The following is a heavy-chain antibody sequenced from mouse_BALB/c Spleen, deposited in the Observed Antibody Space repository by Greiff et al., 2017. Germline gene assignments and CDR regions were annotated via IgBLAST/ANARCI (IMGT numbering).Heavy chain of an antibody. D-gene: IGHD2-4*01. CDR3: ARMITTRAWFAY. V-gene: IGHV3-6*02. Sequence: EVKLQESGPGLVKPSQSLSLTCSVTGYSITSGYYWNWIRQFPGNKLEWMGYISYDGSNNYNPSLKNRISITRDTSKNQFFLKLNSVTTEDTATYYCARMITTRAWFAYWGQGTLVTVSA. CDR2: ISYDGSN. J-gene: IGHJ3*01. CDR1: GYSITSGYY.